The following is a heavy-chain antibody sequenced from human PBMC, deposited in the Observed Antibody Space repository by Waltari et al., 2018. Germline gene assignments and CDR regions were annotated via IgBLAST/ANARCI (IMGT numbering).Heavy chain of an antibody. V-gene: IGHV3-21*01. Sequence: EVQLVESGGGLVTPGGSLRLSCAASGFTFSSYSMNWVRQAPGKGLECVSSISSSSNYIYYADSVKGRFTIFRDNAKHSLFLQMNSLRAEDTAVYYCAREFTSWGFDYWGQGTLVTVSS. CDR1: GFTFSSYS. CDR3: AREFTSWGFDY. J-gene: IGHJ4*02. D-gene: IGHD2-2*01. CDR2: ISSSSNYI.